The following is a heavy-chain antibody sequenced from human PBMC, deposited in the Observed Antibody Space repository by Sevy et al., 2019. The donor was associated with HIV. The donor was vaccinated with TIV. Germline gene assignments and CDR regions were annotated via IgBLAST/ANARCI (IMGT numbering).Heavy chain of an antibody. Sequence: GGSLRLSCEASGFIFSDYHMTWIRQAPGKGLEWVAYISSRGSTEHYADSVKGRFTISRDNVKNSLYLQMDSLRGEDTAVSYCAREADYYFDSWGQGSLVTVSS. CDR1: GFIFSDYH. J-gene: IGHJ4*02. CDR3: AREADYYFDS. CDR2: ISSRGSTE. V-gene: IGHV3-11*01. D-gene: IGHD2-21*02.